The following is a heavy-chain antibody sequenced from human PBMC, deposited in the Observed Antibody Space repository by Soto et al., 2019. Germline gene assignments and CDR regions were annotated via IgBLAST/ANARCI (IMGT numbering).Heavy chain of an antibody. V-gene: IGHV1-69*06. CDR2: IIPIFGTA. CDR3: ARVGGLTIFRVVRGDYYYGMDV. Sequence: SVKVSCKASGGTFSSYAISWVRQAPGQGLEWMGGIIPIFGTANYAQKFQGRVTITADKSTSTAYMELSSLRSEDTAVYYCARVGGLTIFRVVRGDYYYGMDVWGQGTTVTVSS. D-gene: IGHD3-3*01. J-gene: IGHJ6*02. CDR1: GGTFSSYA.